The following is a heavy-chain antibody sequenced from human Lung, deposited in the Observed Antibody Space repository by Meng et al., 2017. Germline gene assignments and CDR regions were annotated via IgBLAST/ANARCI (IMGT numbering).Heavy chain of an antibody. CDR1: GYPVPNDW. V-gene: IGHV1-2*06. J-gene: IGHJ4*02. Sequence: RGESGEEGKKPGASVKVYSQASGYPVPNDWLHWVRRAPGQGLEWMGRINPKSGDKHYAQRFQGRVPLTRHPSLRPPSLALRLLLSSPTSMFSFARDPAISSAGNLFLDYLGPGTLVTVSS. CDR3: ARDPAISSAGNLFLDY. CDR2: INPKSGDK. D-gene: IGHD4-23*01.